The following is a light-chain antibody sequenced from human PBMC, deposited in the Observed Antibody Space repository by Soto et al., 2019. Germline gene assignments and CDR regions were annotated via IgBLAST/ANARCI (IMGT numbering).Light chain of an antibody. CDR2: DAS. CDR1: QSVSNN. V-gene: IGKV3-15*01. CDR3: QQYNNWPPWT. Sequence: ILMTQSTATLSVSPGERATLSCRASQSVSNNLAWYQQKPGQAPRLLIYDASTRATGIPARFSGSGSGTEFTITISGLQSEDFAVYYCQQYNNWPPWTFGQGTKVEIK. J-gene: IGKJ1*01.